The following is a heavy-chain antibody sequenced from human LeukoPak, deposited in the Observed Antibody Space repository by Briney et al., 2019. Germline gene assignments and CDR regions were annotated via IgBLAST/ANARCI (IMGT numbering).Heavy chain of an antibody. CDR2: INHSGST. CDR3: ARGDYSGSLDP. CDR1: GGSFSGYY. D-gene: IGHD5-12*01. J-gene: IGHJ5*02. Sequence: SETLSLTCAVYGGSFSGYYWSWIRQPPEKGLEWIGEINHSGSTNYNPSLKSRVTISVDTSKNQFSLKLSSVTAADTAVYYCARGDYSGSLDPWGQGTLVTVSS. V-gene: IGHV4-34*01.